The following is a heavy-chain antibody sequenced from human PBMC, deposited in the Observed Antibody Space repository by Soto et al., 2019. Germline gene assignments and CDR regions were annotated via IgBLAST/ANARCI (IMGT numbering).Heavy chain of an antibody. CDR2: IYYSGST. V-gene: IGHV4-31*03. J-gene: IGHJ4*02. CDR1: GGSISSGGYY. D-gene: IGHD6-13*01. Sequence: PSETLSLTCTVSGGSISSGGYYWSWIRQHPGKGLEWIGYIYYSGSTYYNPSLKSRVTISVDTSKNQFSLKLSSVTAADTAVYYCARNGYSSSWYHYWGQGTLVTVSS. CDR3: ARNGYSSSWYHY.